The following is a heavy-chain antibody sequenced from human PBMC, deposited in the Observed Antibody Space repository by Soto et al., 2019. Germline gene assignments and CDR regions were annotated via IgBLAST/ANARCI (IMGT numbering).Heavy chain of an antibody. Sequence: ETLSVTGSVSGASISSSSYFWGWIRQPPGKGLEWIGSIFYSGTTYYNPSIKSRVTLSVDTSKNQFSLKLNSVTAADTAVYYCASKGGEAATIYFDYWGQGTLVTVYS. CDR1: GASISSSSYF. D-gene: IGHD3-16*01. CDR3: ASKGGEAATIYFDY. CDR2: IFYSGTT. J-gene: IGHJ4*02. V-gene: IGHV4-39*01.